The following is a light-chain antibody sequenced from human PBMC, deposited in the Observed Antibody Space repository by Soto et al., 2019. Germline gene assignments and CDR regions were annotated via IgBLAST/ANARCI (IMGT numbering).Light chain of an antibody. CDR1: QSVSSTY. Sequence: ENVLTQSPGTLSLSPGERATLSCRASQSVSSTYLAWYQHKPGQAPRLLIHGASSRAIGIPDRFSGSGSGTDFTLTISRLEPEDFAVYYCQQYGSSPLMYTFGQGTKLEIK. CDR2: GAS. V-gene: IGKV3-20*01. J-gene: IGKJ2*01. CDR3: QQYGSSPLMYT.